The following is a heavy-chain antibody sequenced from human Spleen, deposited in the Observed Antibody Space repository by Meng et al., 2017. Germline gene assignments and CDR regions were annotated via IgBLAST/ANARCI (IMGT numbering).Heavy chain of an antibody. CDR2: IYDSGSA. Sequence: QNPAPARVCAEGPRTLPCIVSGGSTGAWSYYWGWIRQPPGKGLEWIGSIYDSGSAYYNPSLKSRVTISVDTSKNQFSLKLSSVTGADTAVYYCARVAMTDTAMIPWGQGTLVTVSS. D-gene: IGHD5-18*01. CDR1: GGSTGAWSYY. V-gene: IGHV4-39*07. J-gene: IGHJ5*02. CDR3: ARVAMTDTAMIP.